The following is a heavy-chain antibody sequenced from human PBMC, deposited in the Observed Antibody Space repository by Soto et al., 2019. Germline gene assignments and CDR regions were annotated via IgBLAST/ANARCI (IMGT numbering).Heavy chain of an antibody. D-gene: IGHD5-18*01. CDR1: GFTFSSHW. CDR2: LSSDGSSR. V-gene: IGHV3-74*01. J-gene: IGHJ4*02. CDR3: AGDRWGNSYGPPDY. Sequence: GSLRLSCAASGFTFSSHWMHWVRQAPGKGLVWVSRLSSDGSSRSYADSVKGRFTISRDNAKNTLYLQMNSLGAEDTAMYYCAGDRWGNSYGPPDYWGQGTLVTVSS.